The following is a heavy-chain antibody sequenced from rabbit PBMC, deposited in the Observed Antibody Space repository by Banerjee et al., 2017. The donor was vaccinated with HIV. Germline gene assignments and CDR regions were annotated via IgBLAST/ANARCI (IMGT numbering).Heavy chain of an antibody. V-gene: IGHV1S45*01. CDR3: ARDLAGVIGWNFNL. D-gene: IGHD4-1*01. Sequence: QEQLVESGGGLVTLGGSLKLSCKASGIDFSSYGISWVRQAPGKGLEWIACINTGSGNTYYASWAKGRFTISKTSSTTVTLQMTSLTAADTATYFCARDLAGVIGWNFNLWGPGTLVTVS. CDR2: INTGSGNT. CDR1: GIDFSSYG. J-gene: IGHJ4*01.